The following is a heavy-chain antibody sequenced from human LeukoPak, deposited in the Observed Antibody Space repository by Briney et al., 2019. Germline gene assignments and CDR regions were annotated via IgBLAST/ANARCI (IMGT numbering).Heavy chain of an antibody. J-gene: IGHJ4*02. CDR2: INHSGST. CDR3: ARGRRKGFYPNFDY. Sequence: SETLSLTCAVYGGSFSGYYWSWIRQPPGKGLEWIGEINHSGSTNYNPSLKSRVTISVDTSKNQFSLKLSSVTAADTAVYYCARGRRKGFYPNFDYWGQGTLVTVSS. V-gene: IGHV4-34*01. CDR1: GGSFSGYY.